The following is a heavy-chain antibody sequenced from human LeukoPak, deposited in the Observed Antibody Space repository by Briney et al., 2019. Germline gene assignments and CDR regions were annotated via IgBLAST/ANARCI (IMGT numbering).Heavy chain of an antibody. CDR2: IKQDGNEK. CDR3: ARAYCTGGTCFKDY. D-gene: IGHD2-8*02. Sequence: GGSLRLSCAASGFTFSSYWVSWVRQAPGKGLEWVANIKQDGNEKYYVDSVKGRFTISRDNSKNTLYLQLNSLRTEDTALYYCARAYCTGGTCFKDYWGQGTLVTVSS. V-gene: IGHV3-7*01. CDR1: GFTFSSYW. J-gene: IGHJ4*02.